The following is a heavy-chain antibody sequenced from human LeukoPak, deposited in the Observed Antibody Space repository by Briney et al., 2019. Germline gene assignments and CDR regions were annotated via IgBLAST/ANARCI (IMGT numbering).Heavy chain of an antibody. CDR1: GGSFSGYY. CDR3: AGTPGDCSGGSCYRINWFDP. D-gene: IGHD2-15*01. Sequence: SETLSLTCAVYGGSFSGYYWSWIRQPPGKGLEWIGGINHSGSTNYNPSLKSRVTISVDTSKNQFSLKLSSVTAADTAVYYCAGTPGDCSGGSCYRINWFDPWGQGTLVTVSS. V-gene: IGHV4-34*01. CDR2: INHSGST. J-gene: IGHJ5*02.